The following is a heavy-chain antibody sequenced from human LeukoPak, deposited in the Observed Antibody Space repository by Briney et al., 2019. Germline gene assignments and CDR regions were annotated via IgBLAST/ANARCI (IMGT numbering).Heavy chain of an antibody. CDR1: GFTFSDSA. J-gene: IGHJ4*02. V-gene: IGHV3-23*01. D-gene: IGHD2-15*01. CDR2: ISHSGANT. Sequence: GGSLRLSCAASGFTFSDSAVDWVRQAPGRGLEWVSLISHSGANTFYADSVKGRFSVSRDNSKNTTYLQMNSLRAEDTAVYYCAKDIEASIWGQGTLVAVSS. CDR3: AKDIEASI.